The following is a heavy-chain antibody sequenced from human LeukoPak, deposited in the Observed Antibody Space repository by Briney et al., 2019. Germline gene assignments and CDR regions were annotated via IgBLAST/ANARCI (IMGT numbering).Heavy chain of an antibody. D-gene: IGHD2-21*02. CDR2: IWYDGSNK. J-gene: IGHJ4*02. V-gene: IGHV3-33*01. Sequence: GGSLRLSCAASVFTFRSYGMHWVRQAPGKGLEWVAVIWYDGSNKYYADSVKGRFTISRDNSKNTLYLQMNSLRAEDTAVYYCARDKAYCGGDCWEANFFDYWGQGTLVTVSS. CDR3: ARDKAYCGGDCWEANFFDY. CDR1: VFTFRSYG.